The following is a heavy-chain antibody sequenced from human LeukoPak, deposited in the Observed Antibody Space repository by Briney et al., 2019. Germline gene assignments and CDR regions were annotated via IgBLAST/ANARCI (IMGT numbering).Heavy chain of an antibody. D-gene: IGHD6-13*01. CDR2: ISGSGGST. J-gene: IGHJ5*02. CDR1: GFTFSSYA. CDR3: ARPGIGSSWYWFDP. Sequence: GGSLRLSCAASGFTFSSYAMSWVRQAPGKGLEWVSAISGSGGSTYYADSVKGRFTISRDNAKNSLYLQMNSLRAEDTAVYYCARPGIGSSWYWFDPWGQGTLVTVSS. V-gene: IGHV3-23*01.